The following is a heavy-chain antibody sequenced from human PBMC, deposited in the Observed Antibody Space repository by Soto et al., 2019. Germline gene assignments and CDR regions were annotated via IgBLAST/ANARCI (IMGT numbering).Heavy chain of an antibody. J-gene: IGHJ5*02. Sequence: SVKVSCKASGGTFSSYTISWVRQAPGQGLEWMGRIIPILGIANYAQKFQGRVTVTADKSTSTAYMELSSLRSEDTAVYYCARELRYFDWLYNNWFDPWGQGTLVTVSS. D-gene: IGHD3-9*01. CDR2: IIPILGIA. CDR1: GGTFSSYT. CDR3: ARELRYFDWLYNNWFDP. V-gene: IGHV1-69*04.